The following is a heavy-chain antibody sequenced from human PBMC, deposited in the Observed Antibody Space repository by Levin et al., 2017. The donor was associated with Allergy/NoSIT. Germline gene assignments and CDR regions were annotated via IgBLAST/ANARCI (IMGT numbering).Heavy chain of an antibody. D-gene: IGHD4-17*01. J-gene: IGHJ4*02. CDR2: VKSKADGGTR. CDR1: GLTFGGAW. CDR3: TADQPDYAHYTFDY. Sequence: GGSLRLSCGVSGLTFGGAWMTWVRQAPGKGLEWVGRVKSKADGGTRDYAAPVQGRFTISRDDSDSMVYLQMNSLKTEDTAVYYCTADQPDYAHYTFDYWGQGTLVTVSS. V-gene: IGHV3-15*01.